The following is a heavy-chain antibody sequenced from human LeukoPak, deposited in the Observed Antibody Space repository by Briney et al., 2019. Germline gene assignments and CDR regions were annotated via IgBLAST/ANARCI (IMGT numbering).Heavy chain of an antibody. Sequence: SETLSLTCSVSGASISSSNDYWGWIRQAPGKGLEWIGSITYDGSAHYNLSLMSRATILVDTSKNQFSLKLSSVTAADAAMYYCARQFATASADTRGYFDFWGQGTVVTVSS. CDR3: ARQFATASADTRGYFDF. V-gene: IGHV4-39*01. J-gene: IGHJ4*02. D-gene: IGHD2-2*01. CDR2: ITYDGSA. CDR1: GASISSSNDY.